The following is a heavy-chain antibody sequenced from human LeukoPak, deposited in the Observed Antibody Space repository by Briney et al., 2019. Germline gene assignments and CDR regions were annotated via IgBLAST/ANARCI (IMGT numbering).Heavy chain of an antibody. D-gene: IGHD4-17*01. CDR1: GFTFSSYS. CDR2: ISSSSSYI. Sequence: PGGSLRLSCAASGFTFSSYSMNWVRQAPGKGLEWVSSISSSSSYIHHADSVKGRFTISRDNAKNSLYLQMNSLRAEDTAVYYCARDSGAYGDYGYAFDIWGQGTMVTVSS. CDR3: ARDSGAYGDYGYAFDI. V-gene: IGHV3-21*01. J-gene: IGHJ3*02.